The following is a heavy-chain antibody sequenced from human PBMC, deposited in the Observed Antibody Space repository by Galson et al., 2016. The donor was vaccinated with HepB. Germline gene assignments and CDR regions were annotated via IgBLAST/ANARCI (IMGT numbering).Heavy chain of an antibody. V-gene: IGHV3-23*01. Sequence: SLRLSCAASGFTFSSYGMSWVRQAPGKGLEWVSAVRGSGGSTYYADSVKGRFTISRDNSKNTLYLQTNSLRAEDPAVYSCAKIEEGTSKRNIDYWGQGTLVTVST. D-gene: IGHD3-9*01. CDR3: AKIEEGTSKRNIDY. CDR2: VRGSGGST. CDR1: GFTFSSYG. J-gene: IGHJ4*02.